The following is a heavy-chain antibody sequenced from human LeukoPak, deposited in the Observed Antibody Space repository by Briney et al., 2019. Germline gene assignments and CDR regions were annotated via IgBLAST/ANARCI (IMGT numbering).Heavy chain of an antibody. CDR1: GFTFSNSW. CDR2: IKNKSDGGTT. D-gene: IGHD3-3*01. Sequence: PGGSLRLSCAVSGFTFSNSWMSWVRQAPGKGLEWVGRIKNKSDGGTTDYAAPVNGRFTISRDDSKNTLYLQMNSLKTEDTAVYYCTTDKQITIFGVVKVRKEYYFDYWGQGPLVTVSS. J-gene: IGHJ4*02. CDR3: TTDKQITIFGVVKVRKEYYFDY. V-gene: IGHV3-15*01.